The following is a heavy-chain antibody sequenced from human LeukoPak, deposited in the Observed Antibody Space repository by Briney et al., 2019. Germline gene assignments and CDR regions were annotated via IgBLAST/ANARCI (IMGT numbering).Heavy chain of an antibody. V-gene: IGHV4-39*01. Sequence: SETLSLTCTVSGGSISSSSYYWGWIRQPPGTGLEWLGSIYYSGSTYYNPSLKSRVTISVDTSKNQFSLKLSSVTAADTAVYYCARHKTYSNYDYWGQGTLVTVSS. D-gene: IGHD4-11*01. J-gene: IGHJ4*02. CDR2: IYYSGST. CDR1: GGSISSSSYY. CDR3: ARHKTYSNYDY.